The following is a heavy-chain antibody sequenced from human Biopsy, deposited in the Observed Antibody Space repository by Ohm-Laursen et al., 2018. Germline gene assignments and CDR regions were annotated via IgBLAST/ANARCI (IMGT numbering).Heavy chain of an antibody. CDR1: GFTFSNYG. V-gene: IGHV3-23*01. D-gene: IGHD4-23*01. CDR2: ITGDGGSI. J-gene: IGHJ4*02. CDR3: ARKYSGLDI. Sequence: SLRLSCAASGFTFSNYGMTWVRQAPGKGLEWVSSITGDGGSIHYADSVKGRFTISRDNSKNTLYMQMNSLRAEDMAVYYCARKYSGLDIWGQGTLVIVSS.